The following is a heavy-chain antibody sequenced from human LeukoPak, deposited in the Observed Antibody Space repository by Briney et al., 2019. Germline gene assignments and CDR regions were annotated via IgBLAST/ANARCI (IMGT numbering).Heavy chain of an antibody. CDR3: ASSIAVAGPFDY. D-gene: IGHD6-19*01. V-gene: IGHV3-53*01. CDR1: GFTVSSNY. Sequence: GGSLRLSCAASGFTVSSNYMSWVRQAPVKGLEWVSVIYSGGSTYYADSVKGRFTISRDNSKNTLYLQMNSLRAEDTAVYYCASSIAVAGPFDYWGQGTLVTVSS. CDR2: IYSGGST. J-gene: IGHJ4*02.